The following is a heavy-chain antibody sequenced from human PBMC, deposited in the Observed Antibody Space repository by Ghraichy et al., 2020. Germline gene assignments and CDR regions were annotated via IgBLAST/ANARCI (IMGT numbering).Heavy chain of an antibody. CDR2: INHSGST. D-gene: IGHD3-22*01. J-gene: IGHJ5*02. CDR3: ARGTYYYDSSGYYYRPPEILLDP. V-gene: IGHV4-34*01. Sequence: SETLSLTCAVYGGSFSGYYWSWIRQPPGKGLEWIGEINHSGSTNYNPSLKSRVTISVDTSKNQFSLKLSSVTAADTAVYYCARGTYYYDSSGYYYRPPEILLDPWGQGTLFTVSS. CDR1: GGSFSGYY.